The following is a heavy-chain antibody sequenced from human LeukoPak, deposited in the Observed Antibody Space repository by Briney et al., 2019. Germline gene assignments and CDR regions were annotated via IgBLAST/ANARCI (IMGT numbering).Heavy chain of an antibody. CDR3: ARGATSLSYFDS. Sequence: ASVKVSCKASGGTFSSYAISWVRQAPGQGLEWMGGIIPIFGTANYAQKFQGRVTITADESTSTAYMELSSLRSEDTAVYYCARGATSLSYFDSRGQGTPVTVSS. V-gene: IGHV1-69*13. J-gene: IGHJ4*02. CDR1: GGTFSSYA. CDR2: IIPIFGTA. D-gene: IGHD2/OR15-2a*01.